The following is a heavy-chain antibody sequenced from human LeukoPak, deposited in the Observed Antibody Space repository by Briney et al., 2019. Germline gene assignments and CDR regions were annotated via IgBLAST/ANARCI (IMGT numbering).Heavy chain of an antibody. V-gene: IGHV4-31*03. CDR1: GGSISSGGYY. J-gene: IGHJ5*02. CDR3: ARDLRGNWFDP. CDR2: IYYSGST. Sequence: KTSETLSLTCTVSGGSISSGGYYWSWIRQHPGKGLGWIGYIYYSGSTYYNPSLKSRVTISVDTSKNQFSLKLSSVTAADTAVYYCARDLRGNWFDPWGQGTLVTVSS.